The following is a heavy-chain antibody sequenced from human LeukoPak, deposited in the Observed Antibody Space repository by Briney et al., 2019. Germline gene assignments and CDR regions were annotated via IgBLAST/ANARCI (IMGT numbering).Heavy chain of an antibody. CDR3: ARDPTGGGSGSYVDY. CDR2: ISYDGSNK. D-gene: IGHD3-10*01. J-gene: IGHJ4*02. V-gene: IGHV3-30*04. Sequence: GGSLRLSCAASGFTFSSYAMHWVRQAPGKGLEWVAVISYDGSNKYYADSVKGRFTISRDNSKNTLYLQMNSLRAEDTAVYYCARDPTGGGSGSYVDYWGQGTLVTVSS. CDR1: GFTFSSYA.